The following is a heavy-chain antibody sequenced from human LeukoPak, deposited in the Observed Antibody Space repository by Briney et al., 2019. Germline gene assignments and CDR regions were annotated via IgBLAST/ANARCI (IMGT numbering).Heavy chain of an antibody. CDR3: ASFHVL. J-gene: IGHJ4*02. V-gene: IGHV3-7*01. CDR2: INEDGSEK. CDR1: GLTLSVHW. Sequence: GGSLRLPCAASGLTLSVHWMSWVRQAPGKGLEWVAEINEDGSEKFYVESMKGRCTISRDNAKNSVHLQMNGVRVEDTAVYYCASFHVLWGQGTLVTVSS.